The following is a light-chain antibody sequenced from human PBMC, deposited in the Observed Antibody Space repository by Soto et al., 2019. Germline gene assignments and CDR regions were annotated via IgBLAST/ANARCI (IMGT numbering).Light chain of an antibody. CDR1: SSDVGGYNY. J-gene: IGLJ1*01. CDR3: SSYTSSSTLYV. CDR2: EVS. V-gene: IGLV2-14*01. Sequence: QSVLTQPASVSGSPGQSITISCTGTSSDVGGYNYVSWYRQHPGKAPKLMIYEVSNRPLGFSNRFSGSKSGNTASLTISGLXAEDEADYYCSSYTSSSTLYVFGTGTKVTVL.